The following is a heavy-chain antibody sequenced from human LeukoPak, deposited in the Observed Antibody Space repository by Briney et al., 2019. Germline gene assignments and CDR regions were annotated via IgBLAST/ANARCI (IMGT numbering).Heavy chain of an antibody. Sequence: ASVKVSCKASGYTFTGYYMHWVRQAPGQGLEWMGWINPNSGGTSYAQKFQGRVTMTRDTSISTAYMELSRLRSDDTAVYYCAREAIGIGQDYWGQGTLVTVSS. CDR1: GYTFTGYY. CDR2: INPNSGGT. V-gene: IGHV1-2*02. CDR3: AREAIGIGQDY. D-gene: IGHD1-26*01. J-gene: IGHJ4*02.